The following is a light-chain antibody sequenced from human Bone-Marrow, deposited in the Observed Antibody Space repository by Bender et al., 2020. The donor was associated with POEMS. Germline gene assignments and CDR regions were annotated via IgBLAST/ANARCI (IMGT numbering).Light chain of an antibody. V-gene: IGLV2-14*03. CDR2: DVT. CDR3: CSYANSGTYV. J-gene: IGLJ1*01. Sequence: QSALTQPASVSGSPGQSITISCIGTSSDVGGYNHVSWYQQYPGKAPKVQIYDVTSRPSGVSDRFSGSKSGNTASLTISGLQAEDEADYYCCSYANSGTYVFGTGTKVTVL. CDR1: SSDVGGYNH.